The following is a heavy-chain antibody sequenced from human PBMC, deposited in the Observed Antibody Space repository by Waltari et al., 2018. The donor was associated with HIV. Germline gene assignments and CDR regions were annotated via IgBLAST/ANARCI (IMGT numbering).Heavy chain of an antibody. V-gene: IGHV4-38-2*01. J-gene: IGHJ3*02. CDR1: GSSISSGYY. CDR2: ICHSGST. CDR3: ARKDCITMISVARGAFDI. Sequence: QVQLQESGPGLVKPSETLSLTCAVAGSSISSGYYWGWIRQPPGKGLEWIGSICHSGSTYYKPYLKSRVTIASDTSNNHFCLNLSSVPAGDTAVYYCARKDCITMISVARGAFDIWVYGTMVTVSS. D-gene: IGHD3-22*01.